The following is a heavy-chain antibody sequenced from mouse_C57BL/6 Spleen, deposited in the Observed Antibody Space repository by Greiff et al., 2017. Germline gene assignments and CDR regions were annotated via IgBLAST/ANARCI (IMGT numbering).Heavy chain of an antibody. CDR3: VRRSYYGSSPYWYFDV. CDR2: IRSKSNNYAT. Sequence: EVKLMESGGGLVQPKGSLKLSCAASGFSFNTYAMNWVRQAPGKGLEWVARIRSKSNNYATYYADSVKDRFTISSDDSESMLYLQMNNLKTEDTAMYYCVRRSYYGSSPYWYFDVWGTGTTVTVSS. D-gene: IGHD1-1*01. CDR1: GFSFNTYA. V-gene: IGHV10-1*01. J-gene: IGHJ1*03.